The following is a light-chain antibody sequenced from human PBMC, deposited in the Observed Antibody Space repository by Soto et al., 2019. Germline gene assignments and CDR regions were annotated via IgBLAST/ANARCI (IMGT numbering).Light chain of an antibody. J-gene: IGKJ5*01. CDR3: QQFDDSGT. CDR1: HSVSRPS. V-gene: IGKV3-20*01. Sequence: DMVLTRSAGSLALSPGERTALSCRASHSVSRPSLAWYQQKPGQVPRLLIYGASDRATGTPVRFSGTGSGADFTLTIRSLEPEDSAVYYCQQFDDSGTFGQGKRLETK. CDR2: GAS.